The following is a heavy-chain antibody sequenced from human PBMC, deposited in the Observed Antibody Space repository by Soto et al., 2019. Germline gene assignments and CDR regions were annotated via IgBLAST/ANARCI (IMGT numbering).Heavy chain of an antibody. CDR3: ARDSINWSFDY. CDR2: SSNKANTYTT. D-gene: IGHD1-1*01. CDR1: GFTFSDHH. Sequence: GGSLRLSCVASGFTFSDHHLDWVRQAPGKGLEWVGRSSNKANTYTTEYAASVNGRFTISRDDSKNSLYLQMSSLKTEDTAVYYCARDSINWSFDYWGQGTLVTVSS. V-gene: IGHV3-72*01. J-gene: IGHJ4*02.